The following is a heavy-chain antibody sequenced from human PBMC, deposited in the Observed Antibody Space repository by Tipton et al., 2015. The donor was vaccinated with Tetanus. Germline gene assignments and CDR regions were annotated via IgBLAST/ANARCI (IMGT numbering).Heavy chain of an antibody. CDR3: ARTPGYFFRMGV. V-gene: IGHV4-4*07. CDR2: VSSSGNS. Sequence: LRLSCTVSGGSVSSYYWTWFRHPPGKRLERIGFVSSSGNSNYSPSLTGRVSMSLDTSTHQFSLGLTSATAAGTAVYYCARTPGYFFRMGVLGQGTTVSVSS. J-gene: IGHJ6*02. D-gene: IGHD2-21*01. CDR1: GGSVSSYY.